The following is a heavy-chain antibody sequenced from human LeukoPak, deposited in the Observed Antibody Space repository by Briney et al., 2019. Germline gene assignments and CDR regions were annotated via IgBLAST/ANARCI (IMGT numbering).Heavy chain of an antibody. V-gene: IGHV3-33*01. Sequence: GGSLRLSCAASGFTFSSYGMHWVRQAPGKGLEWVAVIWYDGSNKYYADSVKGRFTISRDNSKNTLYLQMNSLRAEDTAVYYCATLAVDTAMADFDYWGQGTLATVSS. CDR3: ATLAVDTAMADFDY. CDR1: GFTFSSYG. CDR2: IWYDGSNK. D-gene: IGHD5-18*01. J-gene: IGHJ4*02.